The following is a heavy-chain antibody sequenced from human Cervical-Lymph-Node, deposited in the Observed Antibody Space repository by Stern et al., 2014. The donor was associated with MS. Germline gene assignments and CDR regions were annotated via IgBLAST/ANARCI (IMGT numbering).Heavy chain of an antibody. D-gene: IGHD4-17*01. CDR3: ARDTASPARSDW. CDR1: GFTVSSDD. Sequence: EVQLVESGGGVIQPGGSLRLSCAASGFTVSSDDMTWVRQAPGQGLEWVSVISSGSSTYDADSEKGRFTISRDYSKNALYLQMTGLRAEDTAVYYCARDTASPARSDWWGQGTLVTVSS. J-gene: IGHJ4*02. CDR2: ISSGSST. V-gene: IGHV3-53*01.